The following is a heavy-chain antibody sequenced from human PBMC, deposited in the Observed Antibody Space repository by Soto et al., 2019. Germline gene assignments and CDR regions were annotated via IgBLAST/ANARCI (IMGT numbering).Heavy chain of an antibody. CDR3: ARDGYDILTGYSSYRPFDP. J-gene: IGHJ5*02. CDR1: GYTFTGYY. V-gene: IGHV1-2*04. D-gene: IGHD3-9*01. CDR2: INPNSGGT. Sequence: ASVKVSCKASGYTFTGYYMHWVRQAPGQGLEWMGWINPNSGGTNYAQKFQGWVTMTRDTSISTAYMELSRLRSDDTAVYYCARDGYDILTGYSSYRPFDPWGQGTLVTVSS.